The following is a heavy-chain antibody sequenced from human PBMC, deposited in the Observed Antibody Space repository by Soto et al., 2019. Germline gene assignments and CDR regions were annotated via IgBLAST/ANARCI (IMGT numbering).Heavy chain of an antibody. J-gene: IGHJ4*02. CDR1: GGSISNLY. V-gene: IGHV4-59*11. CDR2: IYYNGNT. D-gene: IGHD7-27*01. Sequence: QVQLQESGPGLVTPSETLSLTCTVSGGSISNLYWSWIRPPPGKGLEWIGYIYYNGNTNYNPSRKSRVTMSVDTSKNQISLKLSSVTAADTAVYYCTRANWYSEYWGQGTLVTVSS. CDR3: TRANWYSEY.